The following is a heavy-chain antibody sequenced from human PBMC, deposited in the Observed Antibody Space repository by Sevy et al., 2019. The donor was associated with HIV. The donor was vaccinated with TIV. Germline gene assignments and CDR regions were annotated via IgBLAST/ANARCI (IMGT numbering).Heavy chain of an antibody. CDR3: AKTINSGGGAVPAANYYYYGMDV. V-gene: IGHV3-23*01. J-gene: IGHJ6*02. CDR1: EFIFSDYA. D-gene: IGHD2-2*01. Sequence: GGSLSLSCAASEFIFSDYAMNWVRQTPGKGLEWVSSINGKGRSTHYADSVEGRFTISRDNSKNTLYLQMNSLRAEDTAVYYCAKTINSGGGAVPAANYYYYGMDVWGQGTTVTVSS. CDR2: INGKGRST.